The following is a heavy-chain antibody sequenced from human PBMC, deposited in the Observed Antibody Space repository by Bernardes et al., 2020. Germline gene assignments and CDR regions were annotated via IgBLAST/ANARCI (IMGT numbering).Heavy chain of an antibody. D-gene: IGHD1-1*01. V-gene: IGHV3-23*01. CDR1: GFTFSNYA. J-gene: IGHJ6*03. Sequence: GSLRLSCAGSGFTFSNYAMAWVRQAPGKGLEWVSGISAGGDTTFYADSVKGRFTISRDNSKKTVSLQVNSLRAEDTAVYYCAKAVEPYYYYYMDVWGKGTTVTVSS. CDR3: AKAVEPYYYYYMDV. CDR2: ISAGGDTT.